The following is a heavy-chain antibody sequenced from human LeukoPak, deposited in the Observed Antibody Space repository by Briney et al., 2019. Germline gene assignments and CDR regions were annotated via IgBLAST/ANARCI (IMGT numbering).Heavy chain of an antibody. J-gene: IGHJ6*02. CDR2: IYYSGST. CDR1: GGSISTYY. V-gene: IGHV4-59*08. CDR3: ARHHNYYYGMDV. Sequence: PSETLSLTCTVSGGSISTYYWSWIRQPPGKGLEWLGYIYYSGSTNYNPSLKSRVTISVDASKNQFSLKLSFVTAADTAVYYCARHHNYYYGMDVWGQGTTVTVSS.